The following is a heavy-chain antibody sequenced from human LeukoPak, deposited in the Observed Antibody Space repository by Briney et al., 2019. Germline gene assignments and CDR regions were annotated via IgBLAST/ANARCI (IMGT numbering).Heavy chain of an antibody. CDR1: GYTFTSHG. Sequence: ASVKVSCKASGYTFTSHGISWVRQAPGQGLEWMGWISAYNGNTNYAQKLQGRVTMTTDTSTSTAYMELRSLRSDDTAVYYCARDQRGSGWPYFDYWGQGTLVTVSS. D-gene: IGHD6-19*01. CDR2: ISAYNGNT. V-gene: IGHV1-18*01. CDR3: ARDQRGSGWPYFDY. J-gene: IGHJ4*02.